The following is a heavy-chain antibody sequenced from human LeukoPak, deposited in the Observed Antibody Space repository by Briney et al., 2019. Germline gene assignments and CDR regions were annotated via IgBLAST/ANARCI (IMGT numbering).Heavy chain of an antibody. CDR3: ASKLTSGY. CDR2: IYSGGTA. J-gene: IGHJ4*02. D-gene: IGHD4-17*01. V-gene: IGHV3-66*01. Sequence: GGSLRLSCVVSGFTVTSNYMSWVRQAPGKGLEWVSVIYSGGTANYADSVKGRFTVYRDNSKNTLYLQMNSLRAEDTAVYFCASKLTSGYWGQGTLVTVSS. CDR1: GFTVTSNY.